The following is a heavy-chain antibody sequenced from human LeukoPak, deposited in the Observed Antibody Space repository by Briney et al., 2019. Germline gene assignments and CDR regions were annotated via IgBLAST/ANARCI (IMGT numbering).Heavy chain of an antibody. CDR1: GFTVSSNY. CDR3: ARENYYGSGGYGMDV. Sequence: PGGSLRLSCAASGFTVSSNYMSWARQAPGEGLEPVSVIYSGGSAYYADSVRGRFTSSRDNSKNTLYLQMCSLRAEDTAVYYCARENYYGSGGYGMDVWGKGTTVTASS. CDR2: IYSGGSA. V-gene: IGHV3-53*01. J-gene: IGHJ6*04. D-gene: IGHD3-10*01.